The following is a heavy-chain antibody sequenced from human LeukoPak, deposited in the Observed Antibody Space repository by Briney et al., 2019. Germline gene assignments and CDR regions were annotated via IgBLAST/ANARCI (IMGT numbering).Heavy chain of an antibody. CDR2: IIPIFGIA. D-gene: IGHD2-2*01. CDR1: GGTFSSYA. CDR3: ASHIVVVPAALYYYYGMDV. Sequence: ASVKVSCKASGGTFSSYAISWVRQAPGQGLEWMGRIIPIFGIANYAQKFQGRVTITADKSTSTAYMELSSLRSEDTAVCYCASHIVVVPAALYYYYGMDVWGQGTTVTVSS. V-gene: IGHV1-69*04. J-gene: IGHJ6*02.